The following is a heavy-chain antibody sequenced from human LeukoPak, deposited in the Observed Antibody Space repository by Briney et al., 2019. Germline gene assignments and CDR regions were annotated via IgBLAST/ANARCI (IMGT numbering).Heavy chain of an antibody. CDR3: AKDRAAAALGPFDY. CDR1: GFTFDDYA. J-gene: IGHJ4*02. Sequence: GGSLRLSCAASGFTFDDYAMHWVRQAPGKGLEWVSLISWDGGSTYYADSVKGRFTISRDNSKNSLYLQMNSLRAEDTALYYCAKDRAAAALGPFDYWGQGTLVTVSS. V-gene: IGHV3-43D*03. CDR2: ISWDGGST. D-gene: IGHD6-13*01.